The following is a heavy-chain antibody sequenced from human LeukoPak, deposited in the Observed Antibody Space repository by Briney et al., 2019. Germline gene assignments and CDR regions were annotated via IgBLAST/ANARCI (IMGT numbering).Heavy chain of an antibody. Sequence: SETLSLTCTVSGGSISSSSYYWGWIRPPLGKGLEWIGRIYYSGSTYYNPSLKSRVTVSVDTSKNQFSLKLSSVTAADTAVYYCARGFAIAVAGTAVGAFDIWGQGTMVTVSS. J-gene: IGHJ3*02. CDR2: IYYSGST. CDR1: GGSISSSSYY. D-gene: IGHD6-19*01. CDR3: ARGFAIAVAGTAVGAFDI. V-gene: IGHV4-39*01.